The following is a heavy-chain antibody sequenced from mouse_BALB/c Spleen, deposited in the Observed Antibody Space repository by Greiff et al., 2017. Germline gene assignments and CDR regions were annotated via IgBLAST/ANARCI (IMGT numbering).Heavy chain of an antibody. D-gene: IGHD1-1*01. CDR3: ARGDYYGSSFYAMDY. CDR1: GFTFSSYA. Sequence: EVHLVESGGGLVKPGGSLKLSCAASGFTFSSYAMSWVRQSPEKRLEWVAEISSGGSYTYYPDTVTGRFTISRDNAKNTLYLEMSSLRSEDTAMYYCARGDYYGSSFYAMDYWGQGTSVTVSS. V-gene: IGHV5-9-4*01. CDR2: ISSGGSYT. J-gene: IGHJ4*01.